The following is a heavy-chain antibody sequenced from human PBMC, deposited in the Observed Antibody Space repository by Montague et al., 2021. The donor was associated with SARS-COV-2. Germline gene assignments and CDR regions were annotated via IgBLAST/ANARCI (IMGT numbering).Heavy chain of an antibody. CDR3: ARVHFVSSGWYPDAFDI. V-gene: IGHV4-31*03. Sequence: LSLTCTVSGGSINSGGYYWSWIRQHPGKGLEWIGYIYYSGSTYYNXXLKSRLTISVDTSKNQFSLKLSSVTAADTAVYYCARVHFVSSGWYPDAFDIWGQGTMVTVSS. D-gene: IGHD6-19*01. CDR2: IYYSGST. J-gene: IGHJ3*02. CDR1: GGSINSGGYY.